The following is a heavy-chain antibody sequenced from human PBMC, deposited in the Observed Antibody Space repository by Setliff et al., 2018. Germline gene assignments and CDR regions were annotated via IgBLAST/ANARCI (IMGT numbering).Heavy chain of an antibody. CDR2: INYSGNT. CDR3: ARLPGYCGGGSCYGYYTFDV. V-gene: IGHV4-39*01. Sequence: KPSETLSLTCSVSGGSISSSSYYWGWIRQPPGKGLEWIGSINYSGNTYYNPSLTSRVTISVDTSKNQFSLKLRSVTAADTAIFYCARLPGYCGGGSCYGYYTFDVWGQGTMVTVSS. CDR1: GGSISSSSYY. D-gene: IGHD2-15*01. J-gene: IGHJ3*01.